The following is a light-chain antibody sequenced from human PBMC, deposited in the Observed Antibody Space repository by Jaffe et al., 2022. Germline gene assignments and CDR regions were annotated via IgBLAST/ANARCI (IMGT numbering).Light chain of an antibody. CDR3: QTWGTGIRV. Sequence: QVVLTQSPSASASLGASVKLTCTLSSGHSRYAIAWHQQQPEKGPRFLMKLNSDGSHSKGDGIPDRFSGSSSGAERYLTISSLQSEDEADYYCQTWGTGIRVFGGGTKLTVL. J-gene: IGLJ3*02. CDR2: LNSDGSH. CDR1: SGHSRYA. V-gene: IGLV4-69*01.